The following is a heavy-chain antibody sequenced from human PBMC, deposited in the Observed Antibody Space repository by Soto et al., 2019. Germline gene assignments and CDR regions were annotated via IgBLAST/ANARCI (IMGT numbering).Heavy chain of an antibody. CDR1: GYSFTTYW. CDR3: ARRAVDTEHFQH. Sequence: EVQLVQSGAEVKKPGESLKISCKGYGYSFTTYWIGWVRQMPGKGLEWMGIIYPGDSDTRYSPSFQGQVTISADKSFNPAYLQWSSLKASDTAMYYCARRAVDTEHFQHWGQGTLLTVSS. D-gene: IGHD6-13*01. CDR2: IYPGDSDT. V-gene: IGHV5-51*01. J-gene: IGHJ1*01.